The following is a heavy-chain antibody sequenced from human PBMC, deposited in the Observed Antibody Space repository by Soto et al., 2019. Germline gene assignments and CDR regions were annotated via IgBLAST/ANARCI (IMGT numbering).Heavy chain of an antibody. CDR2: IYYSGST. CDR3: ARLYGSYSYYYMDV. D-gene: IGHD3-10*01. J-gene: IGHJ6*03. Sequence: SETLSLTCTVSGGSISSSSYYWGWIRQPPGKGLEWIGSIYYSGSTYYNPSLKSRVTISGDTSKNQFSLKLSSVTAADTAVYYCARLYGSYSYYYMDVWGKGTTVTVS. V-gene: IGHV4-39*01. CDR1: GGSISSSSYY.